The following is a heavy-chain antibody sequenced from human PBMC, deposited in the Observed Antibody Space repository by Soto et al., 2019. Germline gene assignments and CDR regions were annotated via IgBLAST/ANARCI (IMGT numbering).Heavy chain of an antibody. V-gene: IGHV4-4*07. Sequence: PSETLSLTCTVSVASISGFYWSWIRESAGKGLEWIGRIYATGTTDYNPSLKSRVMMSVDTPKKQFSLKLRSVTAADTAVYYCVRDGTKTLRDWFDPWGQGISVTVSS. CDR1: VASISGFY. J-gene: IGHJ5*02. CDR3: VRDGTKTLRDWFDP. CDR2: IYATGTT. D-gene: IGHD1-1*01.